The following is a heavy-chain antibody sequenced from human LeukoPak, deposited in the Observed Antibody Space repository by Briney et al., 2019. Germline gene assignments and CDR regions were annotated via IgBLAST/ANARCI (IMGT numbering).Heavy chain of an antibody. CDR1: GFTFSSYA. J-gene: IGHJ4*02. V-gene: IGHV3-30-3*01. D-gene: IGHD4-17*01. CDR2: ISYDGSNK. Sequence: GGSLRLSCAASGFTFSSYAMHWVRQAPGKGLEWVAVISYDGSNKYYADSVKGRFIISRDNSKNTLYLQMNSLRAEDTDVYYCASSHPMHYGDYDNYWGQGTLVTVSS. CDR3: ASSHPMHYGDYDNY.